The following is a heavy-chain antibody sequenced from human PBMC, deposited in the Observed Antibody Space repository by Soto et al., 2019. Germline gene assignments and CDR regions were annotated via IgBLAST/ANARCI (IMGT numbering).Heavy chain of an antibody. CDR2: IYYSGST. Sequence: SETLSLTCPVSGGSLSSYYLSWIRQPPGKGLEWIGYIYYSGSTNYNPSLKSRVTISVDTSKNQFSLNLSSVTAADTAVYYCAKRYSGYDDAFDIWGQGTMVTVSS. D-gene: IGHD5-12*01. V-gene: IGHV4-59*08. CDR1: GGSLSSYY. CDR3: AKRYSGYDDAFDI. J-gene: IGHJ3*02.